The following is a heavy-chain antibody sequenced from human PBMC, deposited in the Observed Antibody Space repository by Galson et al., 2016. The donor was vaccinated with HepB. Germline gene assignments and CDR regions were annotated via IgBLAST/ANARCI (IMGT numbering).Heavy chain of an antibody. CDR2: ITSDGSSA. CDR1: GLTFNTFA. J-gene: IGHJ6*02. D-gene: IGHD3-3*01. V-gene: IGHV3-74*01. CDR3: ARALRDDFWRGYYSGNLYYYGMDV. Sequence: SLRLSCAASGLTFNTFAMRWVRQAPGKGLVWVSRITSDGSSASYAESVKGRFTISRDNAKNTLHLQANSLRAEDTAVYYCARALRDDFWRGYYSGNLYYYGMDVRGQGTTVTVSS.